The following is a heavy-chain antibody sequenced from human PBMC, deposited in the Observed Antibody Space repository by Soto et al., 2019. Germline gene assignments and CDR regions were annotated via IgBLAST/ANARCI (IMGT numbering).Heavy chain of an antibody. Sequence: GGSLRLSCAASGFSFSSYSLHWVRQAPGKGLEWVAVISYNGLSQFYADSVRGRLAISRDNAKNTLYLQMNSLRDEDTAEYFCARGGRGLRGAFDIWGQGTRVTVSS. CDR3: ARGGRGLRGAFDI. V-gene: IGHV3-30*09. J-gene: IGHJ3*02. CDR1: GFSFSSYS. CDR2: ISYNGLSQ. D-gene: IGHD2-15*01.